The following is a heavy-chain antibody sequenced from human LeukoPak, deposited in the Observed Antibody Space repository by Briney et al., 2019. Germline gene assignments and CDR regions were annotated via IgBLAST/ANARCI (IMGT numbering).Heavy chain of an antibody. CDR1: GGSISSSNW. CDR3: AHLGASGYFDY. D-gene: IGHD2-8*02. V-gene: IGHV4-4*02. Sequence: SEALSLTCAVSGGSISSSNWWSWVRQPPGKGLEWIGEIYHSGSTNYNPSLKSRVTISVDKSKNQFSLKLSSVTAADTAVYYCAHLGASGYFDYWGQGTLVTVSS. CDR2: IYHSGST. J-gene: IGHJ4*02.